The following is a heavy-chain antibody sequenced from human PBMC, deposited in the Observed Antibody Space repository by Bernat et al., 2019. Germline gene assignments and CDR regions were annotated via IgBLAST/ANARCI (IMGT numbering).Heavy chain of an antibody. D-gene: IGHD3-22*01. CDR2: CSGGVGGT. CDR3: ATVPWYSDSSGCPGS. V-gene: IGHV3-23*04. J-gene: IGHJ5*02. Sequence: EVQLVESGGGWVQPGGFLRLSCAASGLTFSRYAMSWVRQAPGKGREWVAACSGGVGGTFYADSVKGRFTISSDNSRNTLHLQMNSLRAEDTAIYYGATVPWYSDSSGCPGSWGQGTLVTVSS. CDR1: GLTFSRYA.